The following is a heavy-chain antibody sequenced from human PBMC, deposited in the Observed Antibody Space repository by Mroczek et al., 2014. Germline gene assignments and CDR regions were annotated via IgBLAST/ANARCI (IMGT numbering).Heavy chain of an antibody. CDR3: TRVGFLTGTPFDY. V-gene: IGHV4-4*07. Sequence: QVQLQESGPRTSEAFGDPVPYLHCLWWLHQYILLELDPAAAGKGLEWIGHFYTSGSTNYNPSLKSRVTMSVDTSKNHFSLKLNSLTAADTAMYYCTRVGFLTGTPFDYWGQGTLVTVSS. CDR2: FYTSGST. CDR1: WLHQYIL. J-gene: IGHJ4*02. D-gene: IGHD3-9*01.